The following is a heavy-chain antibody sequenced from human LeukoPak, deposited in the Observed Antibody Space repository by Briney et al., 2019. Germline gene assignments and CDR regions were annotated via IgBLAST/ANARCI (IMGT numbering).Heavy chain of an antibody. D-gene: IGHD3-10*01. CDR1: GGTFSSYT. Sequence: SVKVSCKASGGTFSSYTISWVRQAPGQGLEWMGRIIPILGIANYAQKFQGRVTITADKSTSTAYMELSSLRSEDTAVYYCARDVQYGSESYYNPNRTSWGQGTLVTVSS. CDR3: ARDVQYGSESYYNPNRTS. CDR2: IIPILGIA. V-gene: IGHV1-69*04. J-gene: IGHJ5*02.